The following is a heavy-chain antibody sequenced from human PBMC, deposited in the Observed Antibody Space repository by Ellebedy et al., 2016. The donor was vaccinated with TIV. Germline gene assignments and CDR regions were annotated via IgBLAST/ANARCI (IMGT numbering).Heavy chain of an antibody. CDR1: GFTFSDHY. CDR2: SKNKAESYTN. CDR3: SRENRGSYDH. J-gene: IGHJ1*01. Sequence: PGGSLRLSCEASGFTFSDHYIDWVRLAPGKGLEWVGRSKNKAESYTNYYAASVKSRFTMSRDDSKDSLYLQMNSLKRDDTAIYYFSRENRGSYDHWGQGTLVTVSS. D-gene: IGHD3-16*01. V-gene: IGHV3-72*01.